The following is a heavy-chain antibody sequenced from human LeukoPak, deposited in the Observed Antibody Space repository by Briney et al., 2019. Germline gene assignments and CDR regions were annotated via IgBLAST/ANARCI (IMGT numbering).Heavy chain of an antibody. Sequence: GGSLRLSCTTSGFNFRAYWMGWVSQAPGKGLEWVSYSSTTGLSIYYADSVKGRFTISRDNAKNSLHLQMNSLRAEDTAVYYCVRRGDYGDLWGQGTLVTVSS. CDR2: SSTTGLSI. D-gene: IGHD4-17*01. CDR3: VRRGDYGDL. V-gene: IGHV3-48*01. CDR1: GFNFRAYW. J-gene: IGHJ4*02.